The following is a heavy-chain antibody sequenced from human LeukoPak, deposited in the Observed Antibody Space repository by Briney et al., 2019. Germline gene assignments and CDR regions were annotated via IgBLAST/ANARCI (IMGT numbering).Heavy chain of an antibody. CDR1: GGTFSSYA. Sequence: ASVKVSCKASGGTFSSYAISWVRQAPGQGLEWMGGIIPIFGTANYAQKFQGRVTITADESTSTAYMELSSLRSEDTAVYYCASLVLFLIPSGGRAAKQGGFDYWGQGTLVTVSS. V-gene: IGHV1-69*13. J-gene: IGHJ4*02. CDR2: IIPIFGTA. CDR3: ASLVLFLIPSGGRAAKQGGFDY. D-gene: IGHD6-19*01.